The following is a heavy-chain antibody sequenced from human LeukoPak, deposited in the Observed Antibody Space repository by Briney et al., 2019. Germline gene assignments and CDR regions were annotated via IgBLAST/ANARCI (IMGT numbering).Heavy chain of an antibody. Sequence: SETLSLTCTVSGGSISSSSYYWDWIRQPPGKGLEWIGSIYYSGSTIYNPSLKSRVTISVDTSKNQFSLKLSSVTAADTAVYYCARASEDYYYYYMDVWGKGTTVTISS. V-gene: IGHV4-39*07. CDR1: GGSISSSSYY. D-gene: IGHD1-14*01. CDR3: ARASEDYYYYYMDV. CDR2: IYYSGST. J-gene: IGHJ6*03.